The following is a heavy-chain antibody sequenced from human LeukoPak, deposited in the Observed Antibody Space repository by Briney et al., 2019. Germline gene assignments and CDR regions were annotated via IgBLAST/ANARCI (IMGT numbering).Heavy chain of an antibody. Sequence: PGGSLRLSCAASGFTFSSYSMNWVRQAPGKGLEWVSAISTGAGNTYYADSVKGRFTIPRDNSKNTLYLQMNSLRAEDTAVYYCARNSYYDFWSGYKSNAFDIWGQGTMVTVSS. CDR1: GFTFSSYS. CDR2: ISTGAGNT. V-gene: IGHV3-23*01. CDR3: ARNSYYDFWSGYKSNAFDI. D-gene: IGHD3-3*01. J-gene: IGHJ3*02.